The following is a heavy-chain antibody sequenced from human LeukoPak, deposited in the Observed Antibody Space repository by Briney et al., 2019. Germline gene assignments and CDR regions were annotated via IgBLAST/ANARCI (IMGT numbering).Heavy chain of an antibody. Sequence: SVKVSCKASGGTFSSYAISWVRQAPGQGLDWMGGIIPIFGTANYSQKFQGRVTITADESTSTAYMEMSSLRSEDTAVYYCARSPGGDPRGRLDHWGQGTLVTVSS. CDR2: IIPIFGTA. CDR1: GGTFSSYA. D-gene: IGHD3-16*01. CDR3: ARSPGGDPRGRLDH. V-gene: IGHV1-69*13. J-gene: IGHJ5*02.